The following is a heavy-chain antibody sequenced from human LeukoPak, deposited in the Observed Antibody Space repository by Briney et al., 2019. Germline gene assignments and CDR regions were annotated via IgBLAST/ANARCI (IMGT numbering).Heavy chain of an antibody. Sequence: PSETLSLTCTVSGGSIGSYYWSWIRQPPGKGLEWIGHISYSGITNYNPSLKSRVTISVDTSKNQFSLKLSSVTAADTAVYYCARGGSGYALNWFDPWGQGTLVTVSS. J-gene: IGHJ5*02. CDR2: ISYSGIT. CDR3: ARGGSGYALNWFDP. D-gene: IGHD5-12*01. V-gene: IGHV4-59*01. CDR1: GGSIGSYY.